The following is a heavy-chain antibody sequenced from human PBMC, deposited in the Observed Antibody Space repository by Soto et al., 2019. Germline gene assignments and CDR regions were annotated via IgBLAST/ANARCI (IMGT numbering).Heavy chain of an antibody. CDR1: GLTVSTNY. CDR2: MHTAGTT. J-gene: IGHJ6*02. CDR3: ARCNYISGWLNGMDV. Sequence: EVQLVESGGALVQPGGSLRLSCAASGLTVSTNYMTWVRQAPGKGLEWVSLMHTAGTTYYADSAKDRFIISRDNSQNTLYLQMNSLRAEDTAIYYCARCNYISGWLNGMDVWGQGTTVTVSS. V-gene: IGHV3-66*01. D-gene: IGHD6-19*01.